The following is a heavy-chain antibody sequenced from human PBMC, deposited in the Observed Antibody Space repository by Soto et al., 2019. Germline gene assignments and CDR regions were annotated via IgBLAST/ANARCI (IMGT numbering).Heavy chain of an antibody. CDR1: GFTFSSYG. CDR2: ISYDGNYI. V-gene: IGHV3-30*18. CDR3: PKDVGYLADGVCLYNWFDP. D-gene: IGHD2-8*01. J-gene: IGHJ5*02. Sequence: GWSLRLSCAASGFTFSSYGIHWVRQAPGKAMEWVAVISYDGNYIYYGDSVQGRFTISRDNSKNTIDLQMNSLRAEDTAVYYFPKDVGYLADGVCLYNWFDPSSHGTLVTVAS.